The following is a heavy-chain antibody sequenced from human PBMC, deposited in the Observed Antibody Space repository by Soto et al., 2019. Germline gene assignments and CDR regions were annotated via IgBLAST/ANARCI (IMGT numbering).Heavy chain of an antibody. CDR1: GGTFSSYA. V-gene: IGHV1-69*01. D-gene: IGHD3-3*01. CDR2: IIPIFGTA. CDR3: ARGLIYDFWSGSSYYYYGIDV. J-gene: IGHJ6*02. Sequence: QVQLVQSGAEVKKPGSSVKVSCKASGGTFSSYAISWVRQAPGQGLEWMGGIIPIFGTANYAQKFQGRVTITADESTSRAYMELSGLRSEDTAVYYCARGLIYDFWSGSSYYYYGIDVWGQGTTVTVFS.